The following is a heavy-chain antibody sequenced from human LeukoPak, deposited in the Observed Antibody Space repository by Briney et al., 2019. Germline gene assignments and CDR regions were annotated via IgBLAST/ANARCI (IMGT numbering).Heavy chain of an antibody. CDR1: GFTFSSYA. V-gene: IGHV3-30-3*01. CDR3: ARVDGGMVRGDADY. CDR2: ISYDGSNK. J-gene: IGHJ4*02. Sequence: PGGFLRLSCAASGFTFSSYAMHWVRQAPGKGLEWVAVISYDGSNKYYADSVKGRFTISRDNSKNTLYLQMNSLRAEDTAVYYCARVDGGMVRGDADYWAREPWSPSPQ. D-gene: IGHD3-10*01.